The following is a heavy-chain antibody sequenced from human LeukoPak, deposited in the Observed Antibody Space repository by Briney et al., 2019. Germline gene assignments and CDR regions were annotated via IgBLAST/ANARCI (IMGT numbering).Heavy chain of an antibody. J-gene: IGHJ4*02. CDR3: ASLGYYYDSSGYSYYFDY. V-gene: IGHV1-8*01. CDR2: MNPSSGNT. Sequence: ASVKVSCKASGYTFTSYDINWVRQATGQGLEWMGWMNPSSGNTGYAQKFQGRVTMTRNTSISTAYMELSSLRSEDTAVYYCASLGYYYDSSGYSYYFDYWGQGTLVTVSS. D-gene: IGHD3-22*01. CDR1: GYTFTSYD.